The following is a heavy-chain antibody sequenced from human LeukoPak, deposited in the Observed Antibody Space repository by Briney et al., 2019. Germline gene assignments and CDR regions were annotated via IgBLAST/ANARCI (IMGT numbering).Heavy chain of an antibody. Sequence: SETLSLTCTVSGGSISSYYWSWIRQPAGKGLEWIGYISYRGGTNYNPSLKSRVTMSLDTSKNQFSLKLSSVTAADTAIYYCARVGDTSDYFYYLDYWGQGALVTVSS. V-gene: IGHV4-59*01. CDR1: GGSISSYY. CDR3: ARVGDTSDYFYYLDY. CDR2: ISYRGGT. D-gene: IGHD3-22*01. J-gene: IGHJ4*02.